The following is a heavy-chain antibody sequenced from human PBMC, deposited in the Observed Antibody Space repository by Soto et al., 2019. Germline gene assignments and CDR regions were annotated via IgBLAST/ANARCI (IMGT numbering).Heavy chain of an antibody. J-gene: IGHJ4*02. CDR2: IFYTGRT. V-gene: IGHV4-39*01. CDR1: DGSISTSSYY. D-gene: IGHD3-22*01. CDR3: TRHHPHHYDSSGYFDY. Sequence: SETLSLTCTVSDGSISTSSYYWGWIRQSPGKRPEWIGTIFYTGRTYYNPSLESRVTLSVDTSKNQFSLHLTSVTAADTAVYYCTRHHPHHYDSSGYFDYWGQGTLVTVSS.